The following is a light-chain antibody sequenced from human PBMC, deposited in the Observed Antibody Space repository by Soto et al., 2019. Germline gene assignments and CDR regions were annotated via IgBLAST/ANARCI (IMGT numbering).Light chain of an antibody. V-gene: IGKV1-5*01. CDR1: QGISNW. Sequence: DIQMTQFPSSLSASVGDRVTITCRASQGISNWLAWYQQKPGKAPKLLIYDASSLESGVPSRFSGGGSGTEFSLTISSLQSEDFAVYYCQQYSKWPITFGQGTRLEIK. J-gene: IGKJ5*01. CDR3: QQYSKWPIT. CDR2: DAS.